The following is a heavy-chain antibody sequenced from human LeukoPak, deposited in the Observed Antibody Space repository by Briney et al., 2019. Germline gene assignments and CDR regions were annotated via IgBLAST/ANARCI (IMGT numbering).Heavy chain of an antibody. CDR3: ARDSGYYDSSGYSDY. Sequence: AASVKVSCKASGGTFSSYAISWVRQAPGQGLEWMGRIIPILGIANYAQKFQGRVTITADKSTSTAYMELSSLRSEDTVVYYCARDSGYYDSSGYSDYWGQGTLVTVSS. D-gene: IGHD3-22*01. V-gene: IGHV1-69*04. CDR1: GGTFSSYA. CDR2: IIPILGIA. J-gene: IGHJ4*02.